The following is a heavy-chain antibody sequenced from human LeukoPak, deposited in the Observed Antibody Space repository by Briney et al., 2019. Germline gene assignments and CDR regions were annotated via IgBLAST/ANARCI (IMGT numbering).Heavy chain of an antibody. CDR2: IYYSGST. D-gene: IGHD2/OR15-2a*01. CDR3: ATQAVYNWFDP. V-gene: IGHV4-39*01. CDR1: GGSISSYY. Sequence: SETLSLTCTVSGGSISSYYWGWIRQPPGKGLEWIGSIYYSGSTYYNPSLKSRVTISVDTSKKQFSLKLSSVTAADTAVYYCATQAVYNWFDPWGQGTLVTVSS. J-gene: IGHJ5*02.